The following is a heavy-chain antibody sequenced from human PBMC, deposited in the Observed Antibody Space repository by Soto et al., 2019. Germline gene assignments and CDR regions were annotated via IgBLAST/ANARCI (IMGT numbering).Heavy chain of an antibody. CDR2: ISGYNGNT. CDR3: AREYGNYGPAY. CDR1: GYTFTTYG. Sequence: QVQLVQSGAEVKKPGASVKVSRKASGYTFTTYGIDWVRQAPGQGLEWMGWISGYNGNTNYAQKLQGRVTMTSDTSTNTAYMELRSLRSDDTAVYSWAREYGNYGPAYWGQGTLVTVSP. J-gene: IGHJ4*02. V-gene: IGHV1-18*01. D-gene: IGHD4-17*01.